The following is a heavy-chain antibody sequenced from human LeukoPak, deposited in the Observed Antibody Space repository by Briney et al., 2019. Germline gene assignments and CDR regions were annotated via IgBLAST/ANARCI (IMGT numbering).Heavy chain of an antibody. D-gene: IGHD3-22*01. CDR3: ARDTPYYYDSSGYSI. Sequence: GGSLRLSCAASGFTFGIYAMNWVRQAPGKGLEWVSYIGPSGSNIYYADSVKGRFTISRDNAKDSLYLQMNSLRAEDTAVYYCARDTPYYYDSSGYSIWGQGTLVTVSS. J-gene: IGHJ4*02. CDR1: GFTFGIYA. V-gene: IGHV3-48*01. CDR2: IGPSGSNI.